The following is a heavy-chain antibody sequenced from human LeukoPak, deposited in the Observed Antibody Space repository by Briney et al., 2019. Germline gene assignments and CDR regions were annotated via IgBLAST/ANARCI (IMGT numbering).Heavy chain of an antibody. V-gene: IGHV1-24*01. CDR2: FDPEDGET. CDR3: ATGTSGGWYSRGYYFDY. J-gene: IGHJ4*02. Sequence: ASVKVSCKVSGYTLTELSMHWVRQAPGKGLEWMGGFDPEDGETIYARKFQGRVTMTEDTSTDTAYMELSSLRSEDTAVYYCATGTSGGWYSRGYYFDYWGQGTLVTVSS. CDR1: GYTLTELS. D-gene: IGHD6-19*01.